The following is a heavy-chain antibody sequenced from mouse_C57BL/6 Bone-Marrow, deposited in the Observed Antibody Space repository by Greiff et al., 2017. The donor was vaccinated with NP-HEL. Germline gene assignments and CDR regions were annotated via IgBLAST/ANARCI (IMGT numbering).Heavy chain of an antibody. D-gene: IGHD2-3*01. Sequence: EVQVVESGGGLVQPGGSLKLSCAASGFTFSDYYMYWVRQTPEKRLEWVAYISNGGGSTYYPDTVKGRFTISRDNAKNTLYLQMSRLKSEDTAMYYWARGGDGYFYWYFDVWGTGTTVTVSS. CDR1: GFTFSDYY. V-gene: IGHV5-12*01. J-gene: IGHJ1*03. CDR3: ARGGDGYFYWYFDV. CDR2: ISNGGGST.